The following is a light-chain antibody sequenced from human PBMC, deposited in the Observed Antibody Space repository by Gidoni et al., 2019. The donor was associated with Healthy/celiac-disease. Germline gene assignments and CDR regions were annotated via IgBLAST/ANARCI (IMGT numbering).Light chain of an antibody. J-gene: IGKJ2*01. V-gene: IGKV3-15*01. CDR1: QSVSSN. CDR3: QQYNNWPPYT. CDR2: GAS. Sequence: EIVMTQSPATLSVSPGERATVPCRASQSVSSNLAWYQQKPGQAPRLPIYGASTRATGIPARFSGSGSGTEFTLTISSLQSEDFAVYYCQQYNNWPPYTFGQGTKLEIK.